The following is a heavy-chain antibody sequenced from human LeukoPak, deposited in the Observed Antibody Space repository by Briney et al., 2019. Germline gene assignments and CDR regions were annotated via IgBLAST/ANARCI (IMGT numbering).Heavy chain of an antibody. J-gene: IGHJ4*02. CDR3: ARDQKDYYDSSGYQYYFDY. CDR2: ISSSSSTI. CDR1: GFTFSSYG. V-gene: IGHV3-48*02. Sequence: GGSLRLSCAASGFTFSSYGMNWVRQAPGKGLEWVSYISSSSSTIYYADSVKGRFTISRDNAKNSLYLQMNSLRDEDTAVYYCARDQKDYYDSSGYQYYFDYWGQGTLVTVSS. D-gene: IGHD3-22*01.